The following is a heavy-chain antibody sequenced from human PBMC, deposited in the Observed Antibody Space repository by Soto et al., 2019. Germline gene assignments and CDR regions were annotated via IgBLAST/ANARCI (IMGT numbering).Heavy chain of an antibody. Sequence: SGPTLVNPTQTLTLTCTFSGFSLSTSGVGVGWIRQPPGKALEWLALIYWNDDKRYSPSLKSRLTITKDTSKNQVVLTMTNMDPVDTATYYCAHRPPDEQQLSTRRLPGFPGENWFDPWGQGTLVTVSS. CDR3: AHRPPDEQQLSTRRLPGFPGENWFDP. V-gene: IGHV2-5*01. CDR1: GFSLSTSGVG. D-gene: IGHD6-13*01. J-gene: IGHJ5*02. CDR2: IYWNDDK.